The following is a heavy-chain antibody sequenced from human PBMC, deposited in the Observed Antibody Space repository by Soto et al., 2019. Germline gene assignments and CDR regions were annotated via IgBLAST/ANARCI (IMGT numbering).Heavy chain of an antibody. CDR1: GFTFDDYA. V-gene: IGHV3-9*01. Sequence: GGSLRLSCAASGFTFDDYAMHWVRQAPGKGLEWVSGISWNSGSIGYADSVKGRFTISRDNAKNSLYLQMNSLRAEDTAVYYCARGSVGYYPFDYWGQGTLVTVSS. CDR3: ARGSVGYYPFDY. J-gene: IGHJ4*02. D-gene: IGHD3-22*01. CDR2: ISWNSGSI.